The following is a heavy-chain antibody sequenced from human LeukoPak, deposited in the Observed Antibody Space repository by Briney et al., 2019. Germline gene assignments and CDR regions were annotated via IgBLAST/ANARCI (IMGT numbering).Heavy chain of an antibody. CDR1: GFTFSSYG. V-gene: IGHV3-30*02. CDR3: AKFGYCSGGSCLDY. CDR2: IRYDGSNK. J-gene: IGHJ4*02. Sequence: GGSLRLSCAASGFTFSSYGMHWVRQAPGEGLEWVAFIRYDGSNKYYADSVKGRFTISRDNSKNTLYLQMNSLRAEDAAVYYCAKFGYCSGGSCLDYWGQGTLVTVSS. D-gene: IGHD2-15*01.